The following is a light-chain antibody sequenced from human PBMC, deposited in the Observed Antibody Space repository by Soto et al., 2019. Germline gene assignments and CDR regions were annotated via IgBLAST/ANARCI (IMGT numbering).Light chain of an antibody. J-gene: IGKJ5*01. CDR3: QQYENLPT. CDR1: QGINNY. V-gene: IGKV1-33*01. Sequence: DIQMTQSPSAMSASVGDRVTITCRASQGINNYLVWFQQKPGRXPXXLISGASNLEAGVPSRFRGSGSGTDFTFTISRLQPEDIATYYCQQYENLPTFGQGTRLEIK. CDR2: GAS.